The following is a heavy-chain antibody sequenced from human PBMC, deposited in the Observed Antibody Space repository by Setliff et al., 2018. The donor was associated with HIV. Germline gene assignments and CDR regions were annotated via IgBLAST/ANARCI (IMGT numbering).Heavy chain of an antibody. CDR1: GFTFTSYW. CDR2: INQDGSEK. Sequence: GSLRLSWSASGFTFTSYWMIWVRQAPGKGLEWVANINQDGSEKNYVDSVKGRFTISRDNAKNSLYLQMDSPRVEDTTVYYCTRKLAPGHGMDVWGQGTTVTVSS. CDR3: TRKLAPGHGMDV. V-gene: IGHV3-7*01. D-gene: IGHD3-3*02. J-gene: IGHJ6*02.